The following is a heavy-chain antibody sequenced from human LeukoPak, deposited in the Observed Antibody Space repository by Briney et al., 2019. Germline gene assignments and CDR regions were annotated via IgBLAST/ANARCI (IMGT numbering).Heavy chain of an antibody. D-gene: IGHD3-22*01. V-gene: IGHV1-2*02. Sequence: GASVKVSCKASGYTFTGYYIHWVRQAPGQGLEWMGWINPNSGGTNYAQTFQGRVTMTRDTSISTAYMEVSRLKSDDTAVYYCARSSGPIYYFDYWGQGSLVTVSS. CDR1: GYTFTGYY. CDR2: INPNSGGT. CDR3: ARSSGPIYYFDY. J-gene: IGHJ4*02.